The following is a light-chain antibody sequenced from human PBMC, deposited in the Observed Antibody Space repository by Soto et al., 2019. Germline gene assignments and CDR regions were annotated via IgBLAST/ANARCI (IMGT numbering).Light chain of an antibody. CDR3: SSYTTSGTYV. CDR2: DVS. Sequence: QSVLTQPPSVSGSPGQSVAISCTGTSSDVGSYNRVSWYQQPPGTAPKLMIYDVSNRPSGVPDRFSGSKSGNTASLTISGLQAEDEADYYCSSYTTSGTYVFGTGTKVTDL. CDR1: SSDVGSYNR. J-gene: IGLJ1*01. V-gene: IGLV2-18*02.